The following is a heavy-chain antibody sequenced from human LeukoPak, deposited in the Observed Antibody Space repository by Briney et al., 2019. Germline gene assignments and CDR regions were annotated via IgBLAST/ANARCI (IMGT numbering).Heavy chain of an antibody. Sequence: MPSETLSLTCTVSGGSMSSHYWSWIWQPPGKGLEWIGFIYYSGTTKYNPSLKSRVTISVDTSKNQFSLKMSSVNAADTAVYYCARLTTRYYFDSRGQGTLVTVSS. CDR2: IYYSGTT. J-gene: IGHJ4*02. V-gene: IGHV4-59*08. CDR1: GGSMSSHY. CDR3: ARLTTRYYFDS. D-gene: IGHD3-22*01.